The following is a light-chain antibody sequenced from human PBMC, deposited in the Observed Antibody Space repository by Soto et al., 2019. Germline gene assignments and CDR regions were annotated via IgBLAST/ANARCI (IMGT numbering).Light chain of an antibody. CDR3: QQRSTWPPGYT. CDR2: GAS. V-gene: IGKV3D-20*02. J-gene: IGKJ2*01. CDR1: QSVTSNY. Sequence: EIVLTQSPGTLSLSPGERATLSCGASQSVTSNYLAWYQQKPGQAPRLLIFGASIRVKGIPDRFIGSGSGTDFTLTISSLEPEDFALYYCQQRSTWPPGYTFGQGTKVDIK.